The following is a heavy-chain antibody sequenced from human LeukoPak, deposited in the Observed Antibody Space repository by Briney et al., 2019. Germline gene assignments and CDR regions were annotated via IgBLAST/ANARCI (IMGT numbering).Heavy chain of an antibody. CDR3: ARGVTKDFQY. V-gene: IGHV1-2*02. CDR1: GYTITAYY. D-gene: IGHD4-17*01. CDR2: INPNSGGT. Sequence: GASVKVSCKASGYTITAYYIHWVRQAPGQGLEWMGWINPNSGGTNYAQKFQGRVTMTRDTSISTAYMELSRLRSDDTAVYYCARGVTKDFQYWGQGTLVTVSS. J-gene: IGHJ1*01.